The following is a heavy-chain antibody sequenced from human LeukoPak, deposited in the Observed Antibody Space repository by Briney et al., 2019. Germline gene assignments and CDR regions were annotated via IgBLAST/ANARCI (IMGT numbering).Heavy chain of an antibody. D-gene: IGHD2-2*01. Sequence: PSETLSLTCAVYGGSFSGYYWSWIRQPPGKGLEWIGEINHSGSTNYNPSLKSRVTISVDTSKNQFSLKLSSVTAADTAVYYCARGPYCSSTSCNPIYYYFDYWGQGTLVTVSS. CDR1: GGSFSGYY. J-gene: IGHJ4*02. CDR2: INHSGST. CDR3: ARGPYCSSTSCNPIYYYFDY. V-gene: IGHV4-34*01.